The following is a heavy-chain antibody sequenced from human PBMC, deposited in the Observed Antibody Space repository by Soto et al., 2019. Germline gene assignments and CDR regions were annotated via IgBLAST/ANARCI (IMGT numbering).Heavy chain of an antibody. J-gene: IGHJ2*01. Sequence: SQTLSLTCAISGDSVSSNSAAWNWIRQSPSRGLEWLGRTYYRSKWYNDYAVSVKSRITINPETSKNQFSLQLNSVTPEEASVYYCARSQTGGKNEYFDLWCRGTLVTVSS. CDR2: TYYRSKWYN. CDR1: GDSVSSNSAA. CDR3: ARSQTGGKNEYFDL. V-gene: IGHV6-1*01. D-gene: IGHD7-27*01.